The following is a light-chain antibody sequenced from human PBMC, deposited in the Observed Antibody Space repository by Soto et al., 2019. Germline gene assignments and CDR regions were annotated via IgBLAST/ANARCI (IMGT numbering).Light chain of an antibody. Sequence: QSVLTQPASGSGSPGQSSTISCTGTSSDVAAYNSVSWYQQYPGKAPKLMIYDVIYRPSGVSNRFSVSKSANTASLTISGLQAEDEADYYCSSYTTSGNYVFGTGTKVTVL. J-gene: IGLJ1*01. CDR3: SSYTTSGNYV. V-gene: IGLV2-14*01. CDR1: SSDVAAYNS. CDR2: DVI.